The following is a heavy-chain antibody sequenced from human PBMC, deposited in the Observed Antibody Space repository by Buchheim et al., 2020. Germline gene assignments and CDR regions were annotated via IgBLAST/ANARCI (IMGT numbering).Heavy chain of an antibody. CDR2: INHSGST. D-gene: IGHD1-26*01. V-gene: IGHV4-34*01. CDR1: GGSFSGYY. J-gene: IGHJ5*02. Sequence: QVQLQQWGAGLLKPSETLSLTRAAYGGSFSGYYWSWIRQPPGKGLEWIGEINHSGSTNYNPSLKSRVTISVVTSKHQFSLKLSSVTAADTAVYYCARGPRYSGSYWVRWFDPWGQGTL. CDR3: ARGPRYSGSYWVRWFDP.